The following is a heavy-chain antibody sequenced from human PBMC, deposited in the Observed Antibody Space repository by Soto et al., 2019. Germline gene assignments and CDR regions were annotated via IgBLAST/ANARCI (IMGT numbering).Heavy chain of an antibody. V-gene: IGHV4-34*01. Sequence: QVQLQQWGAGLVKPSETLSLSCAVYGQSFSGHSWAWIRQPPGNGLEWIGEINESGSTYYNPSLKSRSTTSPDTSKNQFSLKLSSVSAADTAAYFCARGSGIVALPGELEDVKYDYWGQGTLVNVSS. CDR3: ARGSGIVALPGELEDVKYDY. D-gene: IGHD1-1*01. CDR1: GQSFSGHS. J-gene: IGHJ4*02. CDR2: INESGST.